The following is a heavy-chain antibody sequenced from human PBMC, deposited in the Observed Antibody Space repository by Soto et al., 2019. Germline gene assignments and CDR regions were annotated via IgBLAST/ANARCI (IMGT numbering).Heavy chain of an antibody. J-gene: IGHJ6*02. D-gene: IGHD1-26*01. CDR2: IYYSGST. Sequence: SETLSLTCTVSGGSISSSSYYWGWIRQPPGKGLEWIGSIYYSGSTYYNPSLKSRVTISVDTSKNQFSLKLSSVTAAGTAVYYCARGRGARDRRKYGMDVWGQGTTVTVSS. CDR1: GGSISSSSYY. V-gene: IGHV4-39*01. CDR3: ARGRGARDRRKYGMDV.